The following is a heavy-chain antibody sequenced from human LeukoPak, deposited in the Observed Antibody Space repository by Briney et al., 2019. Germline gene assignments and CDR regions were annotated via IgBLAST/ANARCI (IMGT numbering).Heavy chain of an antibody. Sequence: GRSLRLSCAASGFTFSSYGMHWVRQAPGKGLEWVAVISYDGSNKYYADSVKGRFTISRDNSKNTLYLQMNSLRAGDTAVYYCAKGSEYLWGSSLENYYYFYMDVWGKGTTVTVSS. J-gene: IGHJ6*03. CDR2: ISYDGSNK. CDR1: GFTFSSYG. CDR3: AKGSEYLWGSSLENYYYFYMDV. D-gene: IGHD3-16*01. V-gene: IGHV3-33*05.